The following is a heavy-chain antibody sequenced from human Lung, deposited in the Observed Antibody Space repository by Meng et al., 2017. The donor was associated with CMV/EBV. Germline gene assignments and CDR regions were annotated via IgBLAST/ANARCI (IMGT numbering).Heavy chain of an antibody. V-gene: IGHV3-21*06. J-gene: IGHJ6*02. Sequence: WGSLRLSCAASGFTFSAYAMNWVRQAPGKGLEWVSSISTTSSYIYYADSVKGRLTISRDNAKNSLYLQMNSLRAEDTAVYYCARSWDGMDVWGQGTTVTVSS. CDR2: ISTTSSYI. CDR3: ARSWDGMDV. CDR1: GFTFSAYA.